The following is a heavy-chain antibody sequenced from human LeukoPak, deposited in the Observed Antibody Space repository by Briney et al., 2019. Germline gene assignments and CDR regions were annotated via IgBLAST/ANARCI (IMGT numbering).Heavy chain of an antibody. CDR1: GLTVSSNY. CDR2: IYSGGNT. CDR3: ARDKGDSSGHYFGY. V-gene: IGHV3-66*02. D-gene: IGHD3-22*01. Sequence: GGSLRLSCTTSGLTVSSNYMSWVRQAPGKGLEWVSVIYSGGNTYYADSVKGRFTISRDNSKNTLYLRMNSLRAEDTAVYYCARDKGDSSGHYFGYWGQGTLVTVSS. J-gene: IGHJ4*02.